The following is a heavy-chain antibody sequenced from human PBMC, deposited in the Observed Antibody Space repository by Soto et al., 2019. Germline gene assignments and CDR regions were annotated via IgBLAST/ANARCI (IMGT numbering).Heavy chain of an antibody. CDR1: GLTFSDYA. J-gene: IGHJ6*02. CDR3: ARTAGTVDTASAFYYYGMDV. CDR2: ISNDGSKK. D-gene: IGHD1-1*01. Sequence: GGSLRLSCAVSGLTFSDYAIHWVRQAPGEGLEWVAVISNDGSKKFYIESVKGRFTISRDNSKNTLYLQMNSLRAEDTALYYCARTAGTVDTASAFYYYGMDVWGQGTTVTVSS. V-gene: IGHV3-30*04.